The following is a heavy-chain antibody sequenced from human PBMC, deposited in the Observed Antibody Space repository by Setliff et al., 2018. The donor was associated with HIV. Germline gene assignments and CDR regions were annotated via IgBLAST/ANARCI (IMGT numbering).Heavy chain of an antibody. CDR2: MSGTGERT. D-gene: IGHD3-22*01. V-gene: IGHV3-23*01. J-gene: IGHJ4*02. Sequence: GGSLRLSCAASGFTFSSYAMSWVRQAPGKGLQWVSAMSGTGERTFYADSVKGRFTISRDNSKNTVYLQMNSLRAEDTAEYYCAKELAASGLGYFDSWGRGILVTVSS. CDR1: GFTFSSYA. CDR3: AKELAASGLGYFDS.